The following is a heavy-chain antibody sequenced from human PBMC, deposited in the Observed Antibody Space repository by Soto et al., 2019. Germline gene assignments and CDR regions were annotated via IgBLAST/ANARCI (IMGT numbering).Heavy chain of an antibody. V-gene: IGHV1-69*05. CDR2: SIPIFGTA. CDR1: GGRINSCP. Sequence: SVKVCWKAPGGRINSCPIRWALQSNGEGLEWMGGSIPIFGTANYAQKFQGRVTITRDTSASTAYMELSSLRSEDTAVYYCVRRHVSATGIDWFAPWGKGTLVTVTS. J-gene: IGHJ5*02. D-gene: IGHD6-13*01. CDR3: VRRHVSATGIDWFAP.